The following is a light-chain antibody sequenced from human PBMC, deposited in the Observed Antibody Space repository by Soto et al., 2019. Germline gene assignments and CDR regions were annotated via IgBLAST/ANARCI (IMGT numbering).Light chain of an antibody. CDR1: SSDVGGYNY. V-gene: IGLV2-14*01. Sequence: QSVLTQPASVSGSPGQSITISCTGTSSDVGGYNYVSWYQQHPGKAPKLMIYEVSNRPSGVSNRFSGSKSGNTASLTISGLQAEDEADFYFETWDSEVXETGTSSPS. J-gene: IGLJ1*01. CDR3: ETWDSEV. CDR2: EVS.